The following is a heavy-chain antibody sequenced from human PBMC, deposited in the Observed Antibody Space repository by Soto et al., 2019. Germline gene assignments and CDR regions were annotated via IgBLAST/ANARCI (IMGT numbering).Heavy chain of an antibody. CDR2: VYTAGGT. J-gene: IGHJ3*01. CDR1: VFNVDDYY. CDR3: ARDRGGPGVRYLNDAFDL. Sequence: EVQLVESGGGLIQPGGSLRLSCAASVFNVDDYYMSWVCQSPEKGMEWVSLVYTAGGTYYADSVEGRFTVSRDNSKNTLLLQMNSLRADGTTVYYCARDRGGPGVRYLNDAFDLWGQGTMVTVSS. V-gene: IGHV3-53*02. D-gene: IGHD3-16*01.